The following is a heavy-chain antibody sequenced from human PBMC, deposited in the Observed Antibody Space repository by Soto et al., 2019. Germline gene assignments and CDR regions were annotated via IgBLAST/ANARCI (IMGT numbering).Heavy chain of an antibody. CDR3: ARDRISSGSNFDY. D-gene: IGHD6-19*01. J-gene: IGHJ4*02. CDR2: IIPILGIA. V-gene: IGHV1-69*04. Sequence: SVKVSCKASGGTFSSYTISWVRQAPGQGLEWMGRIIPILGIANYTQKFQGRVTITADKSTSTAYMELSSLRSEDTAVYYCARDRISSGSNFDYWGQGTLVTVSS. CDR1: GGTFSSYT.